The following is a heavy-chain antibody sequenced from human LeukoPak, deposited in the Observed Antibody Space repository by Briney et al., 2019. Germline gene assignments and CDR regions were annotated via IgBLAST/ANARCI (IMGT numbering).Heavy chain of an antibody. D-gene: IGHD3-3*01. Sequence: PGGSLRLSCAASGFTFSSYAMSWVRQAPGKGLKWVSAISGSGGSTYYADSVKGRFTISRDNSKNTLYLQMNSLRAEDTAVYYCAGTYYDFWSGSYYFDYWGQGTLVTVSS. CDR2: ISGSGGST. CDR1: GFTFSSYA. J-gene: IGHJ4*02. CDR3: AGTYYDFWSGSYYFDY. V-gene: IGHV3-23*01.